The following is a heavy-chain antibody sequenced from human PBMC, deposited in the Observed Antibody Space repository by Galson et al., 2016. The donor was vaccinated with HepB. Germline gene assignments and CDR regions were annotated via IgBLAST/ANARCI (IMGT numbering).Heavy chain of an antibody. V-gene: IGHV4-31*03. J-gene: IGHJ4*02. Sequence: TLSLTCTVSGGSIRSSDYFWSWIRQHPGKGLEWIGYIYFTGNTYYNPALRSRVTISRDTSKNQFSLKLSSVTAADTAVYYCARHDDYGGKYFDYWGQGTLVTVSS. CDR2: IYFTGNT. CDR3: ARHDDYGGKYFDY. D-gene: IGHD4-23*01. CDR1: GGSIRSSDYF.